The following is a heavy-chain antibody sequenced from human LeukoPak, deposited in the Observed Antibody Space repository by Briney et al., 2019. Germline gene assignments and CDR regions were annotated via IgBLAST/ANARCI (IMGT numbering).Heavy chain of an antibody. Sequence: PSETLSLTCTVSGGSITKYYWSWIRQPPGKELEWIGYIYYSGNTNYNPSLGSRVTISVDTSKNHLSLRLTSVTAADTAIYYCARHPPRGQLGTAFDIWGQGTMVTVSS. J-gene: IGHJ3*02. D-gene: IGHD3-16*01. CDR3: ARHPPRGQLGTAFDI. CDR2: IYYSGNT. V-gene: IGHV4-59*08. CDR1: GGSITKYY.